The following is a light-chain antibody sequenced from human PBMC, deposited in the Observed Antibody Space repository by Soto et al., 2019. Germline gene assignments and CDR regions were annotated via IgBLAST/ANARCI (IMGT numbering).Light chain of an antibody. J-gene: IGKJ2*01. CDR1: QSINNW. CDR3: QQYNSYPYT. Sequence: DIQLTQSPSTLSPSVGDRVTITCRASQSINNWLAWYQQKPGKAPNLLIYKASSLQSGVPSRFSGGGSGTEFTLTISSLQPDDFATYYCQQYNSYPYTFGQGTKLEIK. CDR2: KAS. V-gene: IGKV1-5*03.